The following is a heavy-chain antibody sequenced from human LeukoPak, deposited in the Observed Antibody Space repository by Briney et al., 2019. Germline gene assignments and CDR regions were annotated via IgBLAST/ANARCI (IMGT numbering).Heavy chain of an antibody. J-gene: IGHJ4*02. CDR3: AREETPDYVWGVPTS. D-gene: IGHD3-16*01. CDR1: GYTLTSYY. Sequence: ASVKVSCKASGYTLTSYYMHWVRQAPGQGLEWMGIINPSGGSTSYAQKFQGRVTMTRDTSTSTVYMELSSLRSEDTAVYYCAREETPDYVWGVPTSWGQGTLVTVSS. CDR2: INPSGGST. V-gene: IGHV1-46*01.